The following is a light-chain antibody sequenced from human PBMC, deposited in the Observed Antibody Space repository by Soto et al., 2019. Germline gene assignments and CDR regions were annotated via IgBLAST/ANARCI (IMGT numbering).Light chain of an antibody. CDR1: QSISRSD. CDR2: GAS. V-gene: IGKV3D-20*02. J-gene: IGKJ5*01. CDR3: QQRSNWTPIT. Sequence: EILLTQYPGTVSLSPGESATLSCRASQSISRSDLAWYQHRPGQSPRLLIYGASSRATGIPDRFSGSGSGTDFNLTISSLEPEDFAVYYCQQRSNWTPITFGPGTRLE.